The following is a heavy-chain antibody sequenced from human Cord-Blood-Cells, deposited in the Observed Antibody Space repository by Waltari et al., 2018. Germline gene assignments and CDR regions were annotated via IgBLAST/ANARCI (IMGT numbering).Heavy chain of an antibody. D-gene: IGHD6-19*01. CDR3: ARGPYSSGWYFDY. J-gene: IGHJ4*02. Sequence: QVQLQESGPGLVKPSETLSLTCTVSGGSISSYYWSWIRQPPGKGLEWIGYIYYSGSTNSNPSLMSRVTISVDTSKNQFSLKLSSVTAADTAVYYCARGPYSSGWYFDYWGQGTLVTVSS. CDR2: IYYSGST. CDR1: GGSISSYY. V-gene: IGHV4-59*01.